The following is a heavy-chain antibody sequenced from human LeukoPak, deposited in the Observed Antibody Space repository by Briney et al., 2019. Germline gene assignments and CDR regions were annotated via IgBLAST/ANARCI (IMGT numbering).Heavy chain of an antibody. CDR3: ATHVLLWFGERGYYYGMDV. CDR1: GYSFTSYW. Sequence: GESLRISCKGSGYSFTSYWISWVRQMPGKGLDWMGRIDPSDSYTNYSLSFQAHVTFSADKSISTAYLQWSSLKASDTAMYYCATHVLLWFGERGYYYGMDVWGKGTTVTVSS. D-gene: IGHD3-10*01. J-gene: IGHJ6*04. V-gene: IGHV5-10-1*01. CDR2: IDPSDSYT.